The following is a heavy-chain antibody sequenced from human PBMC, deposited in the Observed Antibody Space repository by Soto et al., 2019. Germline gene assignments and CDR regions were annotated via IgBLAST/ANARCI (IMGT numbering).Heavy chain of an antibody. CDR2: ISGSGGST. V-gene: IGHV3-23*01. J-gene: IGHJ4*02. Sequence: EVQLLESGGGLVQPGGSLRLSCAASGFTFSSYAMSWVRQAPGKGLEWVSAISGSGGSTYYADSVKGRFTISRDNSKNTLYLQMNSLRAEDTAVYYCAKAAYYDILTGYYDYFDYWGQGTLVTVSS. D-gene: IGHD3-9*01. CDR3: AKAAYYDILTGYYDYFDY. CDR1: GFTFSSYA.